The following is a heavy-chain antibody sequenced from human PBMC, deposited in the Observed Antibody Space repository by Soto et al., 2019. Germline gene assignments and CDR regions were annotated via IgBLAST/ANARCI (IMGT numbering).Heavy chain of an antibody. J-gene: IGHJ4*02. CDR3: ARVRPVTDLSGSLYYFDY. CDR1: GGSMSGSY. CDR2: IYYTGRT. Sequence: PSETLSLTCAVSGGSMSGSYWTWIRQPPGKGLEWMGYIYYTGRTNYNASLKSRVGISIDTSRNQFSLRLSSVTAADTAVYYCARVRPVTDLSGSLYYFDYWGQGALVTVSS. D-gene: IGHD1-26*01. V-gene: IGHV4-59*01.